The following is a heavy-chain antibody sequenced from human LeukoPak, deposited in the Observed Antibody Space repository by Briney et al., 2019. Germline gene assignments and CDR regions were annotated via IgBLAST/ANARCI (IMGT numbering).Heavy chain of an antibody. CDR1: GGSISSYY. J-gene: IGHJ3*02. D-gene: IGHD2-2*01. Sequence: PSETLSLTCTVSGGSISSYYWSWIRQPPGKGLEWIGYIYYSGSTNYNPPLKSRVTISVDTSKNQFSLKLSSVTAADTAVYYCARAYCSSTSCSVGAFDIWGQGTRVTVSS. CDR3: ARAYCSSTSCSVGAFDI. CDR2: IYYSGST. V-gene: IGHV4-59*01.